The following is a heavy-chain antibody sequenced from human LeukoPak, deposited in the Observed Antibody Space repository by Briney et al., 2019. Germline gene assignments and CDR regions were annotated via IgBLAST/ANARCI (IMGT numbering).Heavy chain of an antibody. Sequence: PGRSLRLSCAAAGFTFDDYARHWVRQAPGKGLEWVSGISWNSGSIGYADSVKGRFTISRDNAKNSLYLQMNSLRAEDTALYYCAKGISGSYYFGAFHIWGQGTMVTVSS. J-gene: IGHJ3*02. V-gene: IGHV3-9*01. CDR1: GFTFDDYA. D-gene: IGHD1-26*01. CDR3: AKGISGSYYFGAFHI. CDR2: ISWNSGSI.